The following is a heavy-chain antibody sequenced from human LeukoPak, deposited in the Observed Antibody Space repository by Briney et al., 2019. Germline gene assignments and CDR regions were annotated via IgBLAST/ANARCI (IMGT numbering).Heavy chain of an antibody. CDR1: GFTFSSYS. V-gene: IGHV3-21*04. Sequence: PGGSLRLSCAASGFTFSSYSMNWVRQAPGKGLEWVSSISSSSSYIYYADSVKGRFTISRDNSKNTLYLQMNSLRAEDTAVYYCARIVAARPVIDYWGQGTLVTVSS. CDR2: ISSSSSYI. CDR3: ARIVAARPVIDY. J-gene: IGHJ4*02. D-gene: IGHD6-6*01.